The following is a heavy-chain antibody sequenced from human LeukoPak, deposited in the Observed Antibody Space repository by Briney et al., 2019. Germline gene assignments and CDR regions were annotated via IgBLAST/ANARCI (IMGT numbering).Heavy chain of an antibody. CDR3: ARVNGVVIIDYYYYYMDV. D-gene: IGHD3-3*01. V-gene: IGHV4-59*01. Sequence: SETLSLTCTVSGGSLSSYYWSWIRQSPEKGLEWIGHIYYSGSTNYNPSLKSRVTISVDTSKNQFSLKLSSVTAADTAVYYCARVNGVVIIDYYYYYMDVWGKGTTVTVSS. CDR1: GGSLSSYY. CDR2: IYYSGST. J-gene: IGHJ6*03.